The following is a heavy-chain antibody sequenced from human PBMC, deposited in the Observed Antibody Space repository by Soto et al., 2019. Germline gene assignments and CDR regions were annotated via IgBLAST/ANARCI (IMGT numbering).Heavy chain of an antibody. CDR1: GFTFSNAW. J-gene: IGHJ6*02. Sequence: GGSLRLSCAASGFTFSNAWMNWVRQAPGKGLEWVGRIKSKTDGGTTDYAAPVKGRFTISRDDSKNTLYLQMNSLKTEDTAVYYCITRVAKSYSSSWQYYYYGMDVWGQGTTVTVSS. CDR3: ITRVAKSYSSSWQYYYYGMDV. V-gene: IGHV3-15*07. D-gene: IGHD6-13*01. CDR2: IKSKTDGGTT.